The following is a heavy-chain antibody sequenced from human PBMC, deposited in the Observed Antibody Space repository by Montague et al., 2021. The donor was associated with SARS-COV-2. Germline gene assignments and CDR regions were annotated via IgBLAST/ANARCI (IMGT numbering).Heavy chain of an antibody. V-gene: IGHV4-39*01. J-gene: IGHJ4*02. D-gene: IGHD2-2*01. CDR1: GYSISSGYFY. CDR2: IHYSGIT. Sequence: SETLSLTCTVSGYSISSGYFYWGLLRHPPGKGLELVGTIHYSGITYYNPSLKSRVTISVDTSRNQFSLKLSSVTAADTAIYYCARHLAISGPAAVSDYWGQGTLVAVSS. CDR3: ARHLAISGPAAVSDY.